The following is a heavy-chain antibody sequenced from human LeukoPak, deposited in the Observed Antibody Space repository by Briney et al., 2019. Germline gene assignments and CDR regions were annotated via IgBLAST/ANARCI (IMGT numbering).Heavy chain of an antibody. Sequence: GGSLRLSCAASGFTFSNYEMNWVRQAPGKGLEWVSYISSTGSTIYYADSVKGRFTISRDNAKNSLYLQMNSLRAEDTAVYYCARGATLGLFDYWGQGTLVTVSS. CDR3: ARGATLGLFDY. D-gene: IGHD2-15*01. J-gene: IGHJ4*02. CDR2: ISSTGSTI. CDR1: GFTFSNYE. V-gene: IGHV3-48*03.